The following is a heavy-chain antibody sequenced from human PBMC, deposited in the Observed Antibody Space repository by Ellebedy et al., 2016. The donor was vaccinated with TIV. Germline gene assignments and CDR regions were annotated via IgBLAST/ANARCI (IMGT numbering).Heavy chain of an antibody. CDR1: GFSFNAYA. D-gene: IGHD2-21*02. CDR3: AKEGDSDTLDR. Sequence: GGSLRLSXTASGFSFNAYAMTWVRRAPGKGLEWVSDITALGRTTYYADSVKGRFTISRDNSKNTLYLQMSSLRVEDTAIYYCAKEGDSDTLDRWGQGTLVTVSS. V-gene: IGHV3-23*01. J-gene: IGHJ5*02. CDR2: ITALGRTT.